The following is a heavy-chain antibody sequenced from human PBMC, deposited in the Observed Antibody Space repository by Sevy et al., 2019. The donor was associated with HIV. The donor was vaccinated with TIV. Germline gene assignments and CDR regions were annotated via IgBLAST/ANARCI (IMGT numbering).Heavy chain of an antibody. J-gene: IGHJ4*02. Sequence: GGSLRLSCAASGFTFSSYGMNWVRQAPGKGLEWVSYISSSSSTIYYADSVQGRFTISRGNAKNLLYLQMNSLRAEDTAVYYCARENYYGSGIPIDYWGQGTLVTVSS. V-gene: IGHV3-48*01. D-gene: IGHD3-10*01. CDR2: ISSSSSTI. CDR1: GFTFSSYG. CDR3: ARENYYGSGIPIDY.